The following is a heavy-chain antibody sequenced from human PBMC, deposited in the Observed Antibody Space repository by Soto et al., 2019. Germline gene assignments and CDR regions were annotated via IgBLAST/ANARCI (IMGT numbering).Heavy chain of an antibody. CDR3: ARTRGQYDILTGGPQGAFDI. Sequence: QVQLVQSGAEVKKPGSSVKVSCKASGGTFSSYTISWVRQAPGQGLEWMGRIIPILGIANYAQKFQGRVTITADKATSTAYMELSSLRSEDTAVYYCARTRGQYDILTGGPQGAFDIWGQGTMVTVSS. J-gene: IGHJ3*02. CDR2: IIPILGIA. V-gene: IGHV1-69*02. D-gene: IGHD3-9*01. CDR1: GGTFSSYT.